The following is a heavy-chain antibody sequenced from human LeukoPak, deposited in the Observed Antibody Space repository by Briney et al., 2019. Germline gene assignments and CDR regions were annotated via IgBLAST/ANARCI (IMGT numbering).Heavy chain of an antibody. CDR1: GGSISSSNW. V-gene: IGHV4-4*02. CDR2: IYHSGRT. J-gene: IGHJ5*02. Sequence: PSETLPLTCAVSGGSISSSNWWSWVRQPPGKGLEWIGEIYHSGRTNYNPSLKSRVTISVDKSKNQFSLKLSSVTAADTAVYYCARSRLRHCSSTSCYNWFDPWGQGTLVTVSS. D-gene: IGHD2-2*01. CDR3: ARSRLRHCSSTSCYNWFDP.